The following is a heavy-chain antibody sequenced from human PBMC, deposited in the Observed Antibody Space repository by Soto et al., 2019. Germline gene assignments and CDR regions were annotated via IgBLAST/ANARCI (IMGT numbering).Heavy chain of an antibody. CDR3: VRDLLGSGGHFDY. J-gene: IGHJ4*02. V-gene: IGHV3-33*01. CDR2: IWYDGSNT. D-gene: IGHD7-27*01. Sequence: QVQLVESGGGVVQPGMSLRLSCAASGFIFSSFGMHWVRQAPGKGLEWVAHIWYDGSNTYYADSVKGRFTISRDNSRNTLYLQMNSLRAEDTAVYHCVRDLLGSGGHFDYWGQGTLVTVSS. CDR1: GFIFSSFG.